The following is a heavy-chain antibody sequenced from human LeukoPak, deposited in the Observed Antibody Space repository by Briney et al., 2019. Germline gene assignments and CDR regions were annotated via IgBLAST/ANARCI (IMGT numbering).Heavy chain of an antibody. Sequence: GGSLRLSCAASGFAFSSYSMNWVRQAPGKGLEWVSYIGASSDYMYYADSVRGRFTISRDNAKNSLYLQMDSLRAEDTAMFYCARAAYNTSPDYWGQGTLVTVSS. CDR1: GFAFSSYS. CDR2: IGASSDYM. CDR3: ARAAYNTSPDY. J-gene: IGHJ4*02. D-gene: IGHD6-13*01. V-gene: IGHV3-21*05.